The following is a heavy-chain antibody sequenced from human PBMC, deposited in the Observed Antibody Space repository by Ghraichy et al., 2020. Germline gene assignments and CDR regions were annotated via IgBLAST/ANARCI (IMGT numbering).Heavy chain of an antibody. Sequence: ETLSLTCTVSGDSVNVYYWSWIRQPPGKGLEWIGYIYYSGSTNYNPSLKSRVTMSLDPSKNQVSLKLSSVTTADTAVYYCARVSLASVTTFFSPYNYYGLDVWGQGTTVTVSS. J-gene: IGHJ6*02. CDR2: IYYSGST. CDR1: GDSVNVYY. V-gene: IGHV4-59*02. D-gene: IGHD4-17*01. CDR3: ARVSLASVTTFFSPYNYYGLDV.